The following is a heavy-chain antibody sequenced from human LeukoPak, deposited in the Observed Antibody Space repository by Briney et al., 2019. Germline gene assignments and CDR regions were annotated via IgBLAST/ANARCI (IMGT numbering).Heavy chain of an antibody. CDR1: EYTFTGYY. D-gene: IGHD2-2*01. V-gene: IGHV1-18*04. Sequence: RASVEVSCKTSEYTFTGYYMHWVRQAPGQGLEWMGWISAYNGNTNYAQKLQGRVTMTTDTSTSTAYMELRSLRSDDTAVYYCARSSPPYQRYYYYMDVWGKGTTVTVSS. CDR2: ISAYNGNT. CDR3: ARSSPPYQRYYYYMDV. J-gene: IGHJ6*03.